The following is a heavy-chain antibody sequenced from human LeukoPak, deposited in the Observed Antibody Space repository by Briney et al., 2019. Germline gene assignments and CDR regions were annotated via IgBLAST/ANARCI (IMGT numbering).Heavy chain of an antibody. CDR1: GFTFSRLW. Sequence: GGSLRLPCAPSGFTFSRLWMSWVRQAPGKALEGVANIKQDESEKYYVDSVKGRFTISRDNAKNSLYLQMNSLRAEDTAVYYCARESSDFWSGYYSGGFDYWGQGTLVTVSS. V-gene: IGHV3-7*01. J-gene: IGHJ4*02. CDR2: IKQDESEK. CDR3: ARESSDFWSGYYSGGFDY. D-gene: IGHD3-3*01.